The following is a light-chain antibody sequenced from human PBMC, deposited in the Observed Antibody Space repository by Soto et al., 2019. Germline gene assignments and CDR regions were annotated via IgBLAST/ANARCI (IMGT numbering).Light chain of an antibody. Sequence: EIVLTQSPATLSLSPGERATLSCRASQSVSSYLAWYQQKPGQAPRLLIYDASNRATVIPARFSGSGSGTDFTLTISSLEPEDFAVYYCQQRSNWPPLITFGPGTKVDIK. V-gene: IGKV3-11*01. CDR3: QQRSNWPPLIT. J-gene: IGKJ3*01. CDR1: QSVSSY. CDR2: DAS.